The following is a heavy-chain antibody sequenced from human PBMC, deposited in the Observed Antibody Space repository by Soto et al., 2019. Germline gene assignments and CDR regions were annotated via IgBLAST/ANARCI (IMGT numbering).Heavy chain of an antibody. D-gene: IGHD2-2*01. CDR1: GYTFTGYY. CDR2: INPNSGGT. Sequence: GASVKVSCKASGYTFTGYYMHWVRQAPGQGLEWMGWINPNSGGTNYAQKFQGWVTMTRDTSISTAYMELSRLRSDDTAVYYCARVRVVVVPAANYGLYYYYYMDVWGKGTPVTVS. J-gene: IGHJ6*03. V-gene: IGHV1-2*04. CDR3: ARVRVVVVPAANYGLYYYYYMDV.